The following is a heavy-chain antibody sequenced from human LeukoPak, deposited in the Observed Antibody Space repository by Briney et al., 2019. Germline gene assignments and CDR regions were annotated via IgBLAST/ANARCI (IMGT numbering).Heavy chain of an antibody. CDR1: GYTFTSYG. CDR3: ARDRGDYYGSGSYYKHFDY. J-gene: IGHJ4*02. V-gene: IGHV1-18*01. D-gene: IGHD3-10*01. CDR2: ISAYNGNT. Sequence: GASVKVSCKASGYTFTSYGISWVRQAPGQGLEWMGWISAYNGNTKYAQKLQGRVTTTTDTSTSTAYMELRSLRSDDTAVYYCARDRGDYYGSGSYYKHFDYWGQGALVTVCS.